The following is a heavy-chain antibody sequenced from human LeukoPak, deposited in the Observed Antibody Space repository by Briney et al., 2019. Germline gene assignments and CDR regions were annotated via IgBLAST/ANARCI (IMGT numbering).Heavy chain of an antibody. Sequence: GGSLRLSCAASGFTFSSYAMSWVRQAPGKGLEWVSAISGSGGSTYYADSVKGRSTISRDNSKNTLYLQMNSLRAEDTAVYYCAKDPYDILTGPDYWGQGTLVTVSS. V-gene: IGHV3-23*01. CDR2: ISGSGGST. CDR1: GFTFSSYA. D-gene: IGHD3-9*01. J-gene: IGHJ4*02. CDR3: AKDPYDILTGPDY.